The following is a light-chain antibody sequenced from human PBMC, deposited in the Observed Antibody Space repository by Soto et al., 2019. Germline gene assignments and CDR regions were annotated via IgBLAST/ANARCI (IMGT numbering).Light chain of an antibody. CDR1: SSDVGGYNY. Sequence: QSVLTQPPSASGSPGQSVTISCTGTSSDVGGYNYVSWYQKHPGKAPKLIIYEVSDRPSGVSNRFSGSKSGNTASLTISGLQAEDEADYYCSSYTSTSTLYVFGTGTQLTVL. CDR3: SSYTSTSTLYV. CDR2: EVS. J-gene: IGLJ1*01. V-gene: IGLV2-14*01.